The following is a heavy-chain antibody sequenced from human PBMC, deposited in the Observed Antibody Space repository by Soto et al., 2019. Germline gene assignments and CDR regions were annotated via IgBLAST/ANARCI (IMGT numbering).Heavy chain of an antibody. Sequence: LTCAVSGGSISSSNWWSWVRQPPGKGLEWIGEIYHSGSTNYNPSLKSRVTISVDKSKNQFSLKLSSVTAADMAVYYCARVAGIAAAGTPYYYYGMDVWGQGTTVTVSS. D-gene: IGHD6-13*01. CDR2: IYHSGST. V-gene: IGHV4-4*02. J-gene: IGHJ6*02. CDR3: ARVAGIAAAGTPYYYYGMDV. CDR1: GGSISSSNW.